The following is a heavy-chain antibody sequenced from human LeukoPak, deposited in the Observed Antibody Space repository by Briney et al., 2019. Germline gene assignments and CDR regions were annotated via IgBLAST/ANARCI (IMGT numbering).Heavy chain of an antibody. J-gene: IGHJ6*03. CDR3: ARGLYSSSWWSSSYCYYYMDV. D-gene: IGHD6-13*01. Sequence: SQTLSLTCAISGDSVSSYSAAWNWIRQSPSRGLEWLGRTYYRSKWYNDYAVSVKSRITINPDTSKNQFSLQLNSVTPEDTAVYYCARGLYSSSWWSSSYCYYYMDVWGKGTTVTISS. CDR2: TYYRSKWYN. CDR1: GDSVSSYSAA. V-gene: IGHV6-1*01.